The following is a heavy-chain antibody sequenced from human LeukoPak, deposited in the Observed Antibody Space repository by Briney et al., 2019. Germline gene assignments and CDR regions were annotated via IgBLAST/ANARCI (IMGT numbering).Heavy chain of an antibody. J-gene: IGHJ2*01. Sequence: PSETLSLTCTVSGYSISSGYYWGWIRQPPGKGLEWIGSIYHSGRTFYNPSLKSRVTISVDTSKNQFSLKLTSVTAADTAVYYCARDPRGFDLWGRGTLVTVSS. CDR1: GYSISSGYY. CDR2: IYHSGRT. V-gene: IGHV4-38-2*02. CDR3: ARDPRGFDL.